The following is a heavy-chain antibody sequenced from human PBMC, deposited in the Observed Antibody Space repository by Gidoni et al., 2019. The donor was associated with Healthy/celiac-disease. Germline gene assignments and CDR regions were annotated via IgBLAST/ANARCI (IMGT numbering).Heavy chain of an antibody. Sequence: QVQLQQWGAGLLKHSETLSLTCAVYGGSSSGYYWSWIRQPPGKGLEWIGEINHSGSTNYNPSLQSRVTISVATSKNQFSLKLSSVTAADTAVYYCARRPMVRGVLRPSSFDYWGQGTLVTVSS. CDR2: INHSGST. J-gene: IGHJ4*02. D-gene: IGHD3-10*01. CDR3: ARRPMVRGVLRPSSFDY. CDR1: GGSSSGYY. V-gene: IGHV4-34*01.